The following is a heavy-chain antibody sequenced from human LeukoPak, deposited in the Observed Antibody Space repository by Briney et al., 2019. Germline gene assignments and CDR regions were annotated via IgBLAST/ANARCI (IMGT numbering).Heavy chain of an antibody. CDR2: ISYDGSNK. CDR1: GFTFSDYY. CDR3: ARDLAVAAAFDY. J-gene: IGHJ4*02. V-gene: IGHV3-30-3*01. Sequence: GGSLRLSCAASGFTFSDYYMSWFRQAPGKGLEWVAVISYDGSNKYYADSVKGRFTISRDNSKNTLYLQMNSLRAEDTAVYYCARDLAVAAAFDYWGQGTLVTVSS. D-gene: IGHD6-19*01.